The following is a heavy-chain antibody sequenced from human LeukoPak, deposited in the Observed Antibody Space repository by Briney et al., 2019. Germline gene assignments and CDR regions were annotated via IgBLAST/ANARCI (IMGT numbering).Heavy chain of an antibody. V-gene: IGHV1-2*02. CDR1: GYTFTGYY. CDR3: ARDSVVAAAGSDY. Sequence: GASVKVSCKASGYTFTGYYMHWVRQAPGQGLEWRGWINPNSGGTNYAQKFQGRVTMTRDTSISTAYMELSRLRSDDTAVYYCARDSVVAAAGSDYWGQGTLVTVSS. D-gene: IGHD6-13*01. CDR2: INPNSGGT. J-gene: IGHJ4*02.